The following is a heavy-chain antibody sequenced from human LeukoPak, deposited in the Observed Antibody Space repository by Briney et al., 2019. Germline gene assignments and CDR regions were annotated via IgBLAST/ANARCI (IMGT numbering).Heavy chain of an antibody. D-gene: IGHD3-10*01. CDR2: IYYSGST. Sequence: SETLSLTCTVSGGSISSYYWSWIRQPRGKGLEWIGYIYYSGSTNYNPSLKSRVTISVDTSKNHFSLKLSSVTAADTAVYYCARAQLTYYCGSGILDYWGQGTLVTVSS. CDR1: GGSISSYY. V-gene: IGHV4-59*01. CDR3: ARAQLTYYCGSGILDY. J-gene: IGHJ4*02.